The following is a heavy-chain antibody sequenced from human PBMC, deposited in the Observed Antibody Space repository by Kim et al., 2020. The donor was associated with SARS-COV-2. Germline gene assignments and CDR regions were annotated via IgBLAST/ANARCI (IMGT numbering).Heavy chain of an antibody. Sequence: SETLSLTCTVSGGSISSSSYYWGWIRQPPGKGLEWIGSIYYSGSTYYNPSLKSRVTISVDTSKNQFSLKLSSVTAADTAVYYCARDSELIDPWGQGTLVTVSS. D-gene: IGHD1-7*01. V-gene: IGHV4-39*02. CDR3: ARDSELIDP. CDR1: GGSISSSSYY. CDR2: IYYSGST. J-gene: IGHJ5*02.